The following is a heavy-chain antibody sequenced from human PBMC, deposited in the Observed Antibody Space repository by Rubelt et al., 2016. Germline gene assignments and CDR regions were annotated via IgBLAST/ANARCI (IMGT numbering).Heavy chain of an antibody. CDR1: GGSFSGYY. CDR2: INHSGST. V-gene: IGHV4-34*01. D-gene: IGHD6-13*01. Sequence: QVQLQQWGAGLLKPSETLSLTCAVYGGSFSGYYWSWIRQPPGKGLEWIGEINHSGSTNYNPSLKSRVTSHVATPKNQSSRKLSLVTAADTAVYYCAVGRRGSSSWLGRDYYGMDVWGQGTTVTVSS. J-gene: IGHJ6*02. CDR3: AVGRRGSSSWLGRDYYGMDV.